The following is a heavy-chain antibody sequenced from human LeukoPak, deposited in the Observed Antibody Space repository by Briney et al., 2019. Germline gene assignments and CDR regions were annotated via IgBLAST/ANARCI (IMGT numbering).Heavy chain of an antibody. CDR2: ISSSSSYI. V-gene: IGHV3-21*01. CDR3: ARGRSVVVPASYYYMDV. Sequence: GGSLRLSCAASGFTFSSYSMNWVRQAPGKGLEWVSSISSSSSYIYYADSVKGRFTISRDNAKNSLYLQMNSLRAEDTAVYYCARGRSVVVPASYYYMDVWGKGTTVTVSS. J-gene: IGHJ6*03. D-gene: IGHD2-2*01. CDR1: GFTFSSYS.